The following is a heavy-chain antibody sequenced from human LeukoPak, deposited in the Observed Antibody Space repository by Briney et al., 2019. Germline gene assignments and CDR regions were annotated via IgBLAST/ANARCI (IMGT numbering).Heavy chain of an antibody. J-gene: IGHJ6*02. D-gene: IGHD5-18*01. V-gene: IGHV3-9*01. CDR2: ISWNSGSI. CDR1: GFTFDDYA. Sequence: SLRLSCAASGFTFDDYAMHWVRHAPGKGLEWVSGISWNSGSIGYADSVKGRFTISRDNAKNSLYLQMNSLRAEDTAVYYCAKRRGYSYGEDYYYYYGMDVWGQGTTVTVSS. CDR3: AKRRGYSYGEDYYYYYGMDV.